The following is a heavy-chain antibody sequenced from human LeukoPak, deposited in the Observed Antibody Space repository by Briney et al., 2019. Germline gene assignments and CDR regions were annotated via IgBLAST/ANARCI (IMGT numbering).Heavy chain of an antibody. CDR3: AKVAKLAYFDY. D-gene: IGHD1-26*01. J-gene: IGHJ4*02. V-gene: IGHV3-30-3*02. CDR1: GFTFSNSP. Sequence: PGGSLRLSCAASGFTFSNSPMHWVRRVPGKGLEWVALISYDGNTKYYADSVKGRFTISRDNSKNTLYLQMNSLRAEDTAVYYCAKVAKLAYFDYWGQGTLVTVSS. CDR2: ISYDGNTK.